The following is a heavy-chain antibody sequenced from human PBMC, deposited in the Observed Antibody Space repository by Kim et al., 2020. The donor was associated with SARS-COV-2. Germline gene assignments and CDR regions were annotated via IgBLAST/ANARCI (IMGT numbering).Heavy chain of an antibody. CDR2: VYFTGST. V-gene: IGHV4-59*01. CDR3: ARGGVPNNNWYFDY. CDR1: DGSISNYY. D-gene: IGHD1-20*01. J-gene: IGHJ4*02. Sequence: SETLSLTCTVSDGSISNYYWNWIRQPPGKGLEWIGYVYFTGSTNYNLSLKSRLTISVDTSKNQFSLKLNSMTAADAAVYYCARGGVPNNNWYFDYWGQGILVTVSS.